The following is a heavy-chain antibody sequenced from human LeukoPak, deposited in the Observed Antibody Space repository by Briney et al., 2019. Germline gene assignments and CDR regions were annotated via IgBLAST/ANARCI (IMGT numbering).Heavy chain of an antibody. CDR3: TRDYPASFDV. V-gene: IGHV3-49*04. CDR1: GFNFGDFA. J-gene: IGHJ3*01. CDR2: IRSTIYGGTT. Sequence: GGSLRLSCTVSGFNFGDFAMSWVRQAPGKGLEWLGFIRSTIYGGTTDYAASVKGRFTISRDDSKSIAYLQMNSLKTEDTAMYYCTRDYPASFDVWGQGTLVTVSS.